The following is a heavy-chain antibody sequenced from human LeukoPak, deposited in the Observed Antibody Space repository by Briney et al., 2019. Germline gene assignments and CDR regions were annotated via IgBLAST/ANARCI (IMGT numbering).Heavy chain of an antibody. V-gene: IGHV1-8*01. CDR2: MNPNSGNT. Sequence: GASVKVSCKASGYTFTSYDINWVRQATGQGLEWMGWMNPNSGNTGYAQKFQGRVTMTRNTSISTAYMELSSLRSEDTAVYYCARGPGYYDSSGYSEEFDYWGQGTLVTVSS. CDR3: ARGPGYYDSSGYSEEFDY. J-gene: IGHJ4*02. CDR1: GYTFTSYD. D-gene: IGHD3-22*01.